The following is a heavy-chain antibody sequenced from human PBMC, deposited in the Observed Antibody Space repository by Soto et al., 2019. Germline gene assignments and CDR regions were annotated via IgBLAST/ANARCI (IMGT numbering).Heavy chain of an antibody. CDR1: GGSFSGYY. CDR3: AGVNPWTTVTTWGGDAFDI. D-gene: IGHD4-17*01. V-gene: IGHV4-34*01. CDR2: INHSGST. J-gene: IGHJ3*02. Sequence: SETLSLTCAVYGGSFSGYYWSWIRQPPGKGLEWIGEINHSGSTNYNPSLKSRVTISGDTSKNQFSLKLSSVTAADTAVYYGAGVNPWTTVTTWGGDAFDIWGQGTMVTVSS.